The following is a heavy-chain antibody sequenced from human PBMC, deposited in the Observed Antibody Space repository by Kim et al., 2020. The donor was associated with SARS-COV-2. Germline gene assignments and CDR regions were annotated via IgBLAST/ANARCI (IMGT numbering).Heavy chain of an antibody. D-gene: IGHD2-15*01. CDR1: GYNFPNFW. V-gene: IGHV5-51*01. CDR2: IYPDDSST. J-gene: IGHJ4*02. Sequence: GESLKISCTGFGYNFPNFWIGWVRQMPGKGLEWMANIYPDDSSTKYSPAFQGQVTISVDTSINTAHLQWSRLTASVSAIYYCTRMGYCSGYNCNHFDHWAQVTLVTVSS. CDR3: TRMGYCSGYNCNHFDH.